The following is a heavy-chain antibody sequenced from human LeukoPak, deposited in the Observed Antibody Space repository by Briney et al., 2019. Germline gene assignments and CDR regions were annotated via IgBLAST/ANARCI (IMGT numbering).Heavy chain of an antibody. Sequence: GGSLRLSCAASGFTFSSYSMNWVRQAPGKGLEWVSSISSSSSYIYYADSVKGRFTISRDNAKNSLYLQMNSLRAEDTAVYYCARSYSGSYWGDFDYWGQGILVTVSS. CDR3: ARSYSGSYWGDFDY. J-gene: IGHJ4*02. CDR1: GFTFSSYS. V-gene: IGHV3-21*01. D-gene: IGHD1-26*01. CDR2: ISSSSSYI.